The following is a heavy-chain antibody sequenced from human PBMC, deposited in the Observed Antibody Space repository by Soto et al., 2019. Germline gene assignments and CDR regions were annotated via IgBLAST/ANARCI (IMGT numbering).Heavy chain of an antibody. V-gene: IGHV3-23*01. CDR2: ITSTGGDT. CDR3: TKASSDRHHMDV. CDR1: GFTFSNFV. J-gene: IGHJ6*02. Sequence: PVGSLRLSCATSGFTFSNFVMRWVRQTPGKGLEWVSTITSTGGDTYYTDSVKGRFTISRDNSKNTLYLQMSSLRAEDTALYYCTKASSDRHHMDVWGQGTTVTVSS.